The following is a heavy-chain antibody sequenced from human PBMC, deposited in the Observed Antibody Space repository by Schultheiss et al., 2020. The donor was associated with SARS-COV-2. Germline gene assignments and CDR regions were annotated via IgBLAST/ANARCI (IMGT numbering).Heavy chain of an antibody. CDR3: ARDYGDYGPFDY. CDR2: IGTAGDT. CDR1: GFTFSSYD. Sequence: GGSLRLSCAASGFTFSSYDMHWVRQATGKGLEWVSAIGTAGDTYYQGSVKGRFTISRDNAKNSLYLQMNSLRAEDTAVYYCARDYGDYGPFDYWGQGTLVTVSS. J-gene: IGHJ4*02. D-gene: IGHD4-17*01. V-gene: IGHV3-13*04.